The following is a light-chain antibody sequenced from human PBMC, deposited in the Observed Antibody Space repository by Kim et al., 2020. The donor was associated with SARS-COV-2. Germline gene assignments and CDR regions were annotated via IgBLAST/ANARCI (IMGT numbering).Light chain of an antibody. J-gene: IGKJ1*01. CDR1: QSISNW. V-gene: IGKV1-5*01. CDR3: QQYYSYRT. CDR2: KAS. Sequence: SASVGDRVTITCRASQSISNWLAWYQQKPGKAPKLLIYKASSLESGVPSRFSGSGSGTEFTLTISSLQPDDFATYYCQQYYSYRTFGQGTKVDIK.